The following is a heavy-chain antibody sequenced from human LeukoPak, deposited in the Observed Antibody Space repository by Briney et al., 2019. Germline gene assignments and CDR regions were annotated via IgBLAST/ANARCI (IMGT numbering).Heavy chain of an antibody. Sequence: GGSLRLSCAVSGFTFNSYAVHWVRQAPGKGLEWVALISYDGSNKYYADSVKGRFTISRDNSKNTLYLQMNSLRAEDTAVYYCAKDGPYYYDSSGLTWGQGTLVTVSS. J-gene: IGHJ5*02. CDR2: ISYDGSNK. D-gene: IGHD3-22*01. CDR3: AKDGPYYYDSSGLT. V-gene: IGHV3-30*04. CDR1: GFTFNSYA.